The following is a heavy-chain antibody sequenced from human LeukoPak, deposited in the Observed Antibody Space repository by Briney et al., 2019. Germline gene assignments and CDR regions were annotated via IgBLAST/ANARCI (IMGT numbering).Heavy chain of an antibody. V-gene: IGHV3-23*01. Sequence: GGSLRLSCAASGFSFSSYAMTWVRQAPGKGLEWVSAITSSGDTTYYADSVKGRFTISRDNSKNTLYLQMNSLRAEDTAVYFCAKRLGVAGHMPGDYWGQGTLVTVSS. CDR1: GFSFSSYA. CDR3: AKRLGVAGHMPGDY. D-gene: IGHD6-13*01. CDR2: ITSSGDTT. J-gene: IGHJ4*02.